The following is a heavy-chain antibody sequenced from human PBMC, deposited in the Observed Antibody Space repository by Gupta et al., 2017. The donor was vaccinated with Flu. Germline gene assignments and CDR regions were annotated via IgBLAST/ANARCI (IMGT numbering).Heavy chain of an antibody. J-gene: IGHJ5*02. CDR3: ASTDSSSWYENWFDP. CDR2: ISSSSSYI. CDR1: GFTSSSYS. V-gene: IGHV3-21*01. Sequence: EVQLVESGGGLVKPGGSLRPSCAASGFTSSSYSMNWVRQAPGKGLEWVSSISSSSSYIYYADSVKGRFTISRDNAKNSLYLQMNSLRAEDTAVYYCASTDSSSWYENWFDPWGQGTLVTVSS. D-gene: IGHD6-13*01.